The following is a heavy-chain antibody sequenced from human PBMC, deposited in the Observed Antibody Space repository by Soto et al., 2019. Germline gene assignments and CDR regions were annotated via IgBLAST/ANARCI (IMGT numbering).Heavy chain of an antibody. CDR2: FDPEDGET. CDR1: GYTFTSYD. V-gene: IGHV1-24*01. CDR3: ATVKRYWYFDL. Sequence: ASVKVSCKASGYTFTSYDINWVRQATGQGLEWMGGFDPEDGETIYAQKFQGRVTMTEDTSTDTAYMELSSLRSEDTAVYYCATVKRYWYFDLWGRGTLVTVSS. J-gene: IGHJ2*01.